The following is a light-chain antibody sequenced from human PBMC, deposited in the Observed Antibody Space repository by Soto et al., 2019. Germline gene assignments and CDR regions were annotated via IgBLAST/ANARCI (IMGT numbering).Light chain of an antibody. CDR1: SSNIGNNY. V-gene: IGLV1-51*01. Sequence: QSVLTQPPSVSAAPGQKVTISCSGSSSNIGNNYVSWYQQRPGTAPKLLIYDNNKRPSGIPDRFSGSKSGTSATLGITGLQTGDEADYHCGTWDSSLSAGVFGTGTKVTVL. CDR2: DNN. J-gene: IGLJ1*01. CDR3: GTWDSSLSAGV.